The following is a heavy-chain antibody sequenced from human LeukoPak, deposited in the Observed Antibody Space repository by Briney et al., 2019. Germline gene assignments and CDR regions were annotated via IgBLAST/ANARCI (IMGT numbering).Heavy chain of an antibody. J-gene: IGHJ4*02. Sequence: SETLSLTCTVSGGSISSYYWSWIRQPPGKGLEWIGNIYNSGSTYYNPSLKSRVTISVDTSKNQFSLKLSSVTAADTAVYYCARGPRAGRYSYGPVDYWGQGTLVTVSS. V-gene: IGHV4-59*12. D-gene: IGHD5-18*01. CDR2: IYNSGST. CDR1: GGSISSYY. CDR3: ARGPRAGRYSYGPVDY.